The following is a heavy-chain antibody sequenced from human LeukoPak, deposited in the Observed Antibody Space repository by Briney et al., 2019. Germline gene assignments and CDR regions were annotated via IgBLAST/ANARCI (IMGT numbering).Heavy chain of an antibody. V-gene: IGHV4-61*08. CDR2: IFNSGST. J-gene: IGHJ4*02. CDR1: GGSVRSGGYY. Sequence: PSETLSLTCTVSGGSVRSGGYYWSWIRQPPGEGLEWIGFIFNSGSTNYNPSLKSRVTISGDTSKNQFSLRLSSVTAADTAVYYCARGSNYFDYWGQGTLATVSS. CDR3: ARGSNYFDY. D-gene: IGHD6-6*01.